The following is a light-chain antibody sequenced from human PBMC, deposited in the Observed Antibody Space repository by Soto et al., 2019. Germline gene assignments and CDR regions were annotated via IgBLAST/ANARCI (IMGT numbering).Light chain of an antibody. V-gene: IGLV2-8*01. J-gene: IGLJ2*01. Sequence: QSALTQPPSASGSPGQSVTISCTGNSSDIGGYKYVSWYQQHPGKAPKLMIYEVNKRPSGVPDRFSGSKSGNTAPLIVSGLQAEDEADYYCSSYAGSDNVVFGGGTKLTVL. CDR1: SSDIGGYKY. CDR2: EVN. CDR3: SSYAGSDNVV.